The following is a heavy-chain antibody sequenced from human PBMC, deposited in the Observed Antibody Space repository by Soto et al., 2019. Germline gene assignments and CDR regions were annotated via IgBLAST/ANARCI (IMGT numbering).Heavy chain of an antibody. CDR3: ARWEIYDFWSGLLYYYYYMDV. J-gene: IGHJ6*03. D-gene: IGHD3-3*01. CDR1: GYTFASYD. Sequence: ASVKVSCKASGYTFASYDINWVRQATGQGLEWMGWMNPNSGNTGYAQKFQGRVTMTRNTSISTAYMELSSLRSEDTAVYYCARWEIYDFWSGLLYYYYYMDVWGKGTTVTVSS. CDR2: MNPNSGNT. V-gene: IGHV1-8*01.